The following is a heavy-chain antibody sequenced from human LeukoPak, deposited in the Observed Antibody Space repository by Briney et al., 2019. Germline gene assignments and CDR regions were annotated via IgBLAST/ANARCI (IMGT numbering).Heavy chain of an antibody. Sequence: ASVKVSCKASGYTFTGYYMHWVRQAPGQGLEWMGRINPNSGGTNYAQKFQGRVTMTRDTSISTAYMELSSLRADHRAGYYFPKEAGQAVGYWGQGTLVTVSS. CDR2: INPNSGGT. CDR1: GYTFTGYY. V-gene: IGHV1-2*06. J-gene: IGHJ4*02. D-gene: IGHD6-19*01. CDR3: PKEAGQAVGY.